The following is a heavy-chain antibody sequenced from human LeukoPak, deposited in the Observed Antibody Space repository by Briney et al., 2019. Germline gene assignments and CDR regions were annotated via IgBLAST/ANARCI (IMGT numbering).Heavy chain of an antibody. J-gene: IGHJ6*02. Sequence: ASVKVSCKASGYTFTSYGISWVRQAPGQGLEWMGWISAYNGNTNYAQKLQGRVTMTTDTCTSTAYMELRSLRSDDTAVYYCAREYDSSGYYYDMYYYGMDVWGQGTTVTVSS. CDR1: GYTFTSYG. CDR2: ISAYNGNT. CDR3: AREYDSSGYYYDMYYYGMDV. D-gene: IGHD3-22*01. V-gene: IGHV1-18*01.